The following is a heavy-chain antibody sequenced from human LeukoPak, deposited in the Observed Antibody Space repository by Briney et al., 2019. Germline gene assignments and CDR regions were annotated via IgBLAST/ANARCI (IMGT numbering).Heavy chain of an antibody. V-gene: IGHV5-51*01. CDR1: GYSFTSYW. CDR2: IYPGDSDT. Sequence: GESLKISCKGSGYSFTSYWIGWVRQMPGKGLEWMGIIYPGDSDTRYSPSFQGQVTIPADKSISTAYLQWSSLKASDTAMYYCARLTYYYDSSGSIPDYWGQGTLVTVSS. J-gene: IGHJ4*02. CDR3: ARLTYYYDSSGSIPDY. D-gene: IGHD3-22*01.